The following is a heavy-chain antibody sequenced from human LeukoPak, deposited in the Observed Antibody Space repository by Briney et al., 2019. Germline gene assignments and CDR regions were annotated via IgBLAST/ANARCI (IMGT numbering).Heavy chain of an antibody. CDR3: VRNLGYGNNDYYYGMDV. J-gene: IGHJ6*02. CDR1: GFTFSSYE. D-gene: IGHD4-17*01. CDR2: ISHSGTTV. Sequence: GGSLRLSCAASGFTFSSYEMNWVRQAPGKGLEWVSYISHSGTTVHYADSVKGRFTISRDNAKSSLYLQMNSLSAEDTAIYYCVRNLGYGNNDYYYGMDVWGQGTTVTVSS. V-gene: IGHV3-48*03.